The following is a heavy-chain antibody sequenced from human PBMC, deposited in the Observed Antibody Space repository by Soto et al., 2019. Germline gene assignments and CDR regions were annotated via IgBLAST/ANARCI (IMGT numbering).Heavy chain of an antibody. J-gene: IGHJ6*02. CDR1: GGTFSSYA. CDR2: IIPIFGTA. D-gene: IGHD6-6*01. Sequence: GASVKVSCKXSGGTFSSYAISWVRQAPGQGLEWMGGIIPIFGTANYAQKFQGRVTITADESTSTAYMELSSLRSEDTAVYYCARARYSSSSGFSGSYYYYGMDVWGQGTTVTVSS. CDR3: ARARYSSSSGFSGSYYYYGMDV. V-gene: IGHV1-69*13.